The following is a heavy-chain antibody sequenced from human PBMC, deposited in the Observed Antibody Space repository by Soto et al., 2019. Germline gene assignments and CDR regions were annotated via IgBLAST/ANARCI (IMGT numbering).Heavy chain of an antibody. CDR2: INHSGSI. J-gene: IGHJ6*02. D-gene: IGHD2-2*01. CDR1: GGSFSGYY. V-gene: IGHV4-34*01. CDR3: ARVPTRHYYYYDGMDV. Sequence: SETLSLTCAVYGGSFSGYYWSWIRQPPWKGLEWIGEINHSGSINYNVSLKSRVTISVDTSRNQFSLKLSSVTAADAALYYCARVPTRHYYYYDGMDVWGQGTTVTVSS.